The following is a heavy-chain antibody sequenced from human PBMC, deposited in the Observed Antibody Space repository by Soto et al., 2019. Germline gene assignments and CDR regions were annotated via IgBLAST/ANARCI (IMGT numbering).Heavy chain of an antibody. D-gene: IGHD3-10*01. CDR1: GGSFSGYY. CDR3: ARGGIITMVRGGIDY. Sequence: QVQLQQWGAGLLKPSETLSLTCAVYGGSFSGYYWSWIRQPPGKGLEWIGEINHSGSTNYNPSLKSRVTISVDTSKNQFSLKLSSVTAADTAVYYCARGGIITMVRGGIDYWGQGTLVTVSS. V-gene: IGHV4-34*01. CDR2: INHSGST. J-gene: IGHJ4*02.